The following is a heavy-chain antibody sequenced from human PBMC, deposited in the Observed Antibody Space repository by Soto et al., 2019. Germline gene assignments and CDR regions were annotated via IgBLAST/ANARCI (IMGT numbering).Heavy chain of an antibody. CDR3: ARGKSITGNSVRFDP. CDR1: GYTFSDYY. J-gene: IGHJ5*02. V-gene: IGHV1-2*02. CDR2: INPKSGGT. Sequence: GASVKVSCKASGYTFSDYYLHWVRQAPGQGLEWMGWINPKSGGTYYPQQFQGRVTMTRDTSITTAHMELSRLRSDDTAVYYCARGKSITGNSVRFDPWGQGTLVTV. D-gene: IGHD1-20*01.